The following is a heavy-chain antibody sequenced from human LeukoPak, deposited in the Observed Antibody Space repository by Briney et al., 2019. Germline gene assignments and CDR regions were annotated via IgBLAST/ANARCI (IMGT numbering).Heavy chain of an antibody. V-gene: IGHV3-23*01. J-gene: IGHJ4*02. CDR2: ISGSGGST. CDR3: ARDHRYYYDSSGLDY. CDR1: GFTFSSYA. D-gene: IGHD3-22*01. Sequence: GGSLRLSCAASGFTFSSYAMSWVRQAPGKGLEWVSAISGSGGSTYYADSVKGRFTISRDNSKNSVYLQMNSLRAEDTAVYYCARDHRYYYDSSGLDYWGQGTLVTVSS.